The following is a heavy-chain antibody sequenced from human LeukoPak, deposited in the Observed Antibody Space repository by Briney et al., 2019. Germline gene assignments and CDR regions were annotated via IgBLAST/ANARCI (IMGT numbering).Heavy chain of an antibody. Sequence: GESLEISCKGSGSTFTSYWIGWVRQLPGKGLEWMGIIYPGDSDTRYSPSFQGQVTISADKSISTAYLQWSSLKASDTAMYYCARIIVGATKDAFDIWGQGTMVTVSS. J-gene: IGHJ3*02. V-gene: IGHV5-51*01. CDR1: GSTFTSYW. D-gene: IGHD1-26*01. CDR3: ARIIVGATKDAFDI. CDR2: IYPGDSDT.